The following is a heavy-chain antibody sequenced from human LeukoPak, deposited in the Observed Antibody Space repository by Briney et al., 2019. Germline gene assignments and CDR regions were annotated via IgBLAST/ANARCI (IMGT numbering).Heavy chain of an antibody. CDR2: IRSKAYGGTT. V-gene: IGHV3-49*03. CDR3: AKAPGAAAPPYGMDV. Sequence: GGSLRLSCTASGFTFGDYAMSWFRQAPGKGLEWVGFIRSKAYGGTTEYAASVKGRFTISRDDSKSIAYLQMNSLRAEDTAVYYCAKAPGAAAPPYGMDVWGQGTTVTVSS. CDR1: GFTFGDYA. J-gene: IGHJ6*02. D-gene: IGHD6-13*01.